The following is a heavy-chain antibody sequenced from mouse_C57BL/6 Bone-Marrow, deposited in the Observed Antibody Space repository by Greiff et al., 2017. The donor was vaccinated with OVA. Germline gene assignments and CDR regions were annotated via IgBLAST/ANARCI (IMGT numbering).Heavy chain of an antibody. CDR1: GFTFSSYA. CDR2: ISSGGDYI. Sequence: EVQGVESGEGLVKPGGSLKLSCAASGFTFSSYAMSWVRQTPEKRLEWVAYISSGGDYIYYADTVKGRFTISRDNARNTLYLQMSSLKSEDTAMYYCTRVGTTVVATPYYFDYWGQGTTLTVSS. V-gene: IGHV5-9-1*02. CDR3: TRVGTTVVATPYYFDY. D-gene: IGHD1-1*01. J-gene: IGHJ2*01.